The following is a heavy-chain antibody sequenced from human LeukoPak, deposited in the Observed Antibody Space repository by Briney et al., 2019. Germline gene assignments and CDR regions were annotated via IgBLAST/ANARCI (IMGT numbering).Heavy chain of an antibody. CDR3: ARDLTSGFPFDV. CDR1: GFIFSNYP. J-gene: IGHJ3*01. Sequence: PGGSLRLSCAASGFIFSNYPMHWVRQAPGKGLEYVSSVGGDGVNTHYANSVKGRFTISRDNSKNTLYLQMGSLIPEDMAVYYCARDLTSGFPFDVWGPGTMVTVSS. D-gene: IGHD3-22*01. CDR2: VGGDGVNT. V-gene: IGHV3-64*01.